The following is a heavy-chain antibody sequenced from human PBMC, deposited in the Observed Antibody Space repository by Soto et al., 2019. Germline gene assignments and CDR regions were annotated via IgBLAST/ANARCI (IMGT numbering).Heavy chain of an antibody. D-gene: IGHD1-1*01. CDR2: ICYDGSNK. CDR3: TRWNRPGPPSSYYYYYVDV. Sequence: PGGSLRLSCASSGFTFSSSGMPWVREAPDKGLERGAVICYDGSNKYYADSVKGRFTISRDNSKNPLYPQMNSLRAEDTAVYYCTRWNRPGPPSSYYYYYVDVWGKGTKVTVSS. CDR1: GFTFSSSG. V-gene: IGHV3-33*01. J-gene: IGHJ6*03.